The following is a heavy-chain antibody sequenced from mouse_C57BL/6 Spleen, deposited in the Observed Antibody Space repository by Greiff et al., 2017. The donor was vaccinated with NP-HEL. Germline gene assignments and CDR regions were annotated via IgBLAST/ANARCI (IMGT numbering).Heavy chain of an antibody. Sequence: VQLQESGAELARPGASVKLSCKASGYTFTSYGISWVKQRTGQGLEWIGEIYPRSGNTYYNEKFKGKATLTADKSSSTAYKELRSLTSEDSAVYFCARGNYGNYDAMDYWGQGTSVTVSS. CDR1: GYTFTSYG. J-gene: IGHJ4*01. CDR3: ARGNYGNYDAMDY. V-gene: IGHV1-81*01. D-gene: IGHD2-1*01. CDR2: IYPRSGNT.